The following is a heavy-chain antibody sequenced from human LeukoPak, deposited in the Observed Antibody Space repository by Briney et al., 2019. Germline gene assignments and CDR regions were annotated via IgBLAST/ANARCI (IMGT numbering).Heavy chain of an antibody. CDR1: GLTFSSYT. V-gene: IGHV3-21*01. J-gene: IGHJ4*02. Sequence: GGSLRLSCAGSGLTFSSYTMNWVRQAPWKGLEWVSSISSSSSYINYADSVKGRFTISRDNAKNSLYLQMNSLRAEDTAVYYCARAEISSGPTDCWGQGTLVTISS. CDR3: ARAEISSGPTDC. D-gene: IGHD2-21*01. CDR2: ISSSSSYI.